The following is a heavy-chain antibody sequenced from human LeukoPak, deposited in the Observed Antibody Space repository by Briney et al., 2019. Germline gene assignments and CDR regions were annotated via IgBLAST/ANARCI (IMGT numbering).Heavy chain of an antibody. CDR3: AKVKDYYDSSGYYRGGFDY. J-gene: IGHJ4*02. V-gene: IGHV3-30*02. CDR2: IRYDGSNR. D-gene: IGHD3-22*01. Sequence: GGSLRLSCAASGFTFSSYWMSWVRQAPGKGLEWVAFIRYDGSNRYYADSVKGRFTISRDNSKNTLYLQMNSLRAEDTAVYYCAKVKDYYDSSGYYRGGFDYWGQGTLVTVSS. CDR1: GFTFSSYW.